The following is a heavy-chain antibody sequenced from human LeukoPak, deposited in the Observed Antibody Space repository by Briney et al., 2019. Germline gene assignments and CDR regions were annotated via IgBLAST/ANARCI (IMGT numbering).Heavy chain of an antibody. Sequence: PGGSLRLSCAASGFTFRNYGMHWVRQAPGKGLEWVAFIGSDASNGYYVDSVKGRFTISRDNSKNTLYLQMNSLRVEDTSVYYCAKDRTAATGTTFDIWGQGTMVSVSS. CDR1: GFTFRNYG. V-gene: IGHV3-30*02. J-gene: IGHJ3*02. CDR2: IGSDASNG. D-gene: IGHD6-13*01. CDR3: AKDRTAATGTTFDI.